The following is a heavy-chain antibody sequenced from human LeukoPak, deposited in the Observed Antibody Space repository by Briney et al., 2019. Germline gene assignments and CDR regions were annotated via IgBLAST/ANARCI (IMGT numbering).Heavy chain of an antibody. V-gene: IGHV3-7*01. CDR1: GFSFSSYW. J-gene: IGHJ4*02. D-gene: IGHD6-13*01. Sequence: GGSLRLSCAASGFSFSSYWMTWVRQAPGKGLEWVANIKQDGTEKYSVDSVKGRFTISRDNAKNSLYLQMNSVRAEDTAVYYCAREPSYSSSWYTSCDYWGQGTLVTVSS. CDR3: AREPSYSSSWYTSCDY. CDR2: IKQDGTEK.